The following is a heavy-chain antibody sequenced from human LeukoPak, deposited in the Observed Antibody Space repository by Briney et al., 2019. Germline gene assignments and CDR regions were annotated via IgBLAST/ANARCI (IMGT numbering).Heavy chain of an antibody. V-gene: IGHV3-9*03. J-gene: IGHJ6*03. CDR2: ISWNSGSI. D-gene: IGHD6-19*01. Sequence: GGSLRLSCAASGFTFDDYAMHWVRHAPGKGLEWVSGISWNSGSIGYADFVKGRFTISRDNAKNSLYLQMNSLRAEDMALYYCAKAAGFENYYYYMDVWGKGTTVTVSS. CDR3: AKAAGFENYYYYMDV. CDR1: GFTFDDYA.